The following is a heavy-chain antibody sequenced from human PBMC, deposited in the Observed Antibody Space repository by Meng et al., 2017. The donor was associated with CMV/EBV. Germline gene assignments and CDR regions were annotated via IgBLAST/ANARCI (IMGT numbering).Heavy chain of an antibody. Sequence: GGSLRLSCAASGFTFDDYAVHWVRQAPGKGLEWVSGISWNSGSIGYADSVKGRFTISRDNAKNSLYLQMNSLRAEDTALYYCAKDIANYYDSSGDLDYWGQGTLVTV. CDR3: AKDIANYYDSSGDLDY. J-gene: IGHJ4*02. D-gene: IGHD3-22*01. CDR1: GFTFDDYA. CDR2: ISWNSGSI. V-gene: IGHV3-9*01.